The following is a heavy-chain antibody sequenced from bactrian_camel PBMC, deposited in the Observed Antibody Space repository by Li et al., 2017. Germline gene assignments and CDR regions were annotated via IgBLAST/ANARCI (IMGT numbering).Heavy chain of an antibody. J-gene: IGHJ4*01. D-gene: IGHD1*01. Sequence: QLVESGGGLVQPGESLRLSCVASGFDFSDYAMSWVRQAPGKALEWVACIVSGGGSTYYADSVKGRFTISRDNAQNTLYLQMNSLKSEDTALYYCTAGWNLFKYWGQGTQVTVS. CDR2: IVSGGGST. CDR1: GFDFSDYA. CDR3: TAGWNLFKY. V-gene: IGHV3S31*01.